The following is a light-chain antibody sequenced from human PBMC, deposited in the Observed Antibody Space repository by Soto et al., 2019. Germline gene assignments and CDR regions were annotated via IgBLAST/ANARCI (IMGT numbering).Light chain of an antibody. CDR3: QQSGSSPRRYT. J-gene: IGKJ2*01. Sequence: EIVLTQSPGTLSLSPGERATLSCRASQSISSSNLAWYQQKPGQAPRLLIYGASNRATGIPDRFSGSGSGTDFTLTVSRLEPEDFAVYYCQQSGSSPRRYTFGQGTKPEIK. CDR1: QSISSSN. V-gene: IGKV3-20*01. CDR2: GAS.